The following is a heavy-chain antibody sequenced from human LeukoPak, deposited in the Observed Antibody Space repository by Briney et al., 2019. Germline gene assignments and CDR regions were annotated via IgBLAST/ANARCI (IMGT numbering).Heavy chain of an antibody. CDR3: TADRGSGNYYDF. CDR2: IHHSGRT. Sequence: EPLSLTCTVTGSSISSNYYWSWVRQPPGRRLEWIATIHHSGRTFYNPSLKSRVTISVDTSKNQFSLKLNSVTAADAAIYYCTADRGSGNYYDFWGQGALVTVSS. V-gene: IGHV4-38-2*02. CDR1: GSSISSNYY. J-gene: IGHJ4*02. D-gene: IGHD3-10*01.